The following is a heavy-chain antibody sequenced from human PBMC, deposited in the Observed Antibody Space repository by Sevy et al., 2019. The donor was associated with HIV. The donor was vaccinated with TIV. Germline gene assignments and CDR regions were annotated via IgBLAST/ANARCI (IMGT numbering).Heavy chain of an antibody. D-gene: IGHD5-18*01. CDR2: IYSGGST. CDR3: ARDRTRPLRDTAMVENYYYYHYGMDV. V-gene: IGHV3-53*01. J-gene: IGHJ6*02. Sequence: GGSLRLSCAASGFTVSSNYMSWVRQAPGKGLEWVSVIYSGGSTYYADSVKGRFTISRDNSKNTLYLQMNSLRAEDTAVYYCARDRTRPLRDTAMVENYYYYHYGMDVWGQGTTVTVSS. CDR1: GFTVSSNY.